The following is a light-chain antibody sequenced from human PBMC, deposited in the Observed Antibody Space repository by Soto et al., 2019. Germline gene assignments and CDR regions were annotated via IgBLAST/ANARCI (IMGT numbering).Light chain of an antibody. CDR2: DAS. CDR3: QQFNNYPRT. CDR1: HDISSA. J-gene: IGKJ1*01. V-gene: IGKV1D-13*01. Sequence: GDRVTITCRASHDISSALAWYQQKPGRAPKLLIYDASKLQSGVPSRFSGSGYGTDFTLTISSLQPEDFVTYSCQQFNNYPRTFGQGTKVEIK.